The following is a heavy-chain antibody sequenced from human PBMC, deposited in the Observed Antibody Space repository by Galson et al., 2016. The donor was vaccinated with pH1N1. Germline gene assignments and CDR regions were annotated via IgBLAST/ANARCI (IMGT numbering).Heavy chain of an antibody. CDR3: AIGHGSEPASAWVDC. Sequence: QSGAEVKKPGESLKISCKGSGYSFTTSWIGWVRQMPGKGLEWMGIIYAGDSDTRYSPSFQGQVTISVDKSINTAYLQWRSREASDTAMYYCAIGHGSEPASAWVDCCGQGTLVTVSS. CDR1: GYSFTTSW. J-gene: IGHJ4*02. CDR2: IYAGDSDT. D-gene: IGHD2-15*01. V-gene: IGHV5-51*01.